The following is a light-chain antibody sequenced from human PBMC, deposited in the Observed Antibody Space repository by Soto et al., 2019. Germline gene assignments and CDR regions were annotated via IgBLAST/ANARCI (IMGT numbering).Light chain of an antibody. CDR1: QTVSSAY. V-gene: IGKV3-20*01. CDR3: QQSYSTYRT. Sequence: DTVLTQSPGTLSLSPGERATLSCRASQTVSSAYLAWFQQKPGQAPRLLIYGASSRATGIPDRFSGAGSGTDFTLTISSLQPEDFATYYCQQSYSTYRTFGQGTKVDIK. J-gene: IGKJ1*01. CDR2: GAS.